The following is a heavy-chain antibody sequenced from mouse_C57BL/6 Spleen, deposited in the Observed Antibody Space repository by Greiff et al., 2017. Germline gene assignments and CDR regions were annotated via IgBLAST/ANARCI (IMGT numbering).Heavy chain of an antibody. CDR2: IHPNSGST. D-gene: IGHD3-2*02. J-gene: IGHJ3*01. Sequence: QVQLQQPGAELVKPGASVKLSCKASGYTFTSYWMHWVKQRPGQGLEWIGMIHPNSGSTNYNEKFKSKATLTVDKSSSTAYMQLSSLTSEDSAVYYCAAQATLAWFAYWGQGTLVTVSA. V-gene: IGHV1-64*01. CDR3: AAQATLAWFAY. CDR1: GYTFTSYW.